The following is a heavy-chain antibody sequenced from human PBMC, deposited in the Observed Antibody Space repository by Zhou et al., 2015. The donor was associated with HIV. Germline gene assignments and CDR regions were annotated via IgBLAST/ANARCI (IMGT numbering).Heavy chain of an antibody. V-gene: IGHV1-2*02. Sequence: QDQFVQSGPAVKKPGASVKVSCKASGYTFSAYFIHWVRQAPGEGLEWLGWINPGSGGTKYAQKFQGRVTITADESTSTAYMELSSLRSEDTAVYYCAREGSGSYWPSWGQGTLVTVSS. CDR3: AREGSGSYWPS. D-gene: IGHD3-10*01. CDR1: GYTFSAYF. J-gene: IGHJ4*02. CDR2: INPGSGGT.